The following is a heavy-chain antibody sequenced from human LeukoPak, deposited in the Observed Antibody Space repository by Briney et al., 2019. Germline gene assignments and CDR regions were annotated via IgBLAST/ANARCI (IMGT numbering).Heavy chain of an antibody. D-gene: IGHD6-19*01. J-gene: IGHJ4*02. Sequence: GSLRLSCAASGFTFSTYGMHWVRQAPGKGLEWVAVIWYDGSNRYYAASVTSRFTISRDNSKNTLYLQMNSLRAEDTAVYYCARGARSGWFRGDYWGQGSLVTVSS. V-gene: IGHV3-33*01. CDR1: GFTFSTYG. CDR2: IWYDGSNR. CDR3: ARGARSGWFRGDY.